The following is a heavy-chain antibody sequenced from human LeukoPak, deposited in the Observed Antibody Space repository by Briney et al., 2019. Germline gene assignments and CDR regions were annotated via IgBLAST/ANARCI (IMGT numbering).Heavy chain of an antibody. CDR2: INDSGDDT. J-gene: IGHJ4*02. V-gene: IGHV3-23*01. CDR1: GFTFSNNT. CDR3: AKIMSAY. Sequence: GGSLRLSCAASGFTFSNNTMSWVRQAPGKGLEWVSTINDSGDDTYYAGSVKGRVTISRDNSKNTLYLQMNNLRVEDTAIYYCAKIMSAYWGQGTLVTVSS. D-gene: IGHD2-8*01.